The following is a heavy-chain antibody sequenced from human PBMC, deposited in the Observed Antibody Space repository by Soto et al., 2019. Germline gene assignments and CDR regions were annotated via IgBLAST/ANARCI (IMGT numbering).Heavy chain of an antibody. V-gene: IGHV3-33*08. CDR2: IWYDGSNK. Sequence: GGSLRLSCAVSGFTVSNNYMSWVRQARGKGLEGVSVIWYDGSNKYYADSVKGRFTISRDNSKNTLYLQMNSLRAEDTAVYYCARDLRWNSYYYGMDVWGQGTTVTVSS. CDR3: ARDLRWNSYYYGMDV. J-gene: IGHJ6*02. CDR1: GFTVSNNY. D-gene: IGHD1-1*01.